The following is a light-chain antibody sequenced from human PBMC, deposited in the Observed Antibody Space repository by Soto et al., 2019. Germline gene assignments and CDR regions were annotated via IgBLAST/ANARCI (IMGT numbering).Light chain of an antibody. CDR3: QQRSNWPRGT. CDR2: DAS. V-gene: IGKV3-11*01. CDR1: QSVSSY. Sequence: EIVLTQSPATLSLSPGERATLSCRASQSVSSYLAWYQQKPGQAPSLLIYDASNRATGIPARFSGSGSGTDFTLTISSLVPEDFAVYYCQQRSNWPRGTFGQGTKVEIK. J-gene: IGKJ1*01.